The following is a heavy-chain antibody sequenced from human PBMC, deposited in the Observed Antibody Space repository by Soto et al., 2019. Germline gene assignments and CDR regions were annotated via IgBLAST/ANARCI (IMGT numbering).Heavy chain of an antibody. CDR1: DDSSSNYK. Sequence: QVQLQESGPGLVKPSETLSLTCTVSDDSSSNYKWSWIRQPPGRRLEWIGYIDSNGGTSYNPSLQNRVTISIDTSTKQFFLKLSSVTAADTAVYYCVRQGFGRLHGLVDVWGQGNTVTVSS. CDR2: IDSNGGT. V-gene: IGHV4-59*08. J-gene: IGHJ6*02. D-gene: IGHD3-10*01. CDR3: VRQGFGRLHGLVDV.